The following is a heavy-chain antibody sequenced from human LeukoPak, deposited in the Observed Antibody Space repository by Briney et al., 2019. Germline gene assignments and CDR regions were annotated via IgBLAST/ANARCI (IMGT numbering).Heavy chain of an antibody. Sequence: SETLSLTCTVSGYSISSGYYWGWIRQPPGKGLEWIGSIYHSGSTYYNPSLKSRVTISVDTSKNQFSLKLSSVTAADTAVYYCARGRPYDWGAFDIWGQGTMATVSS. V-gene: IGHV4-38-2*02. D-gene: IGHD3-16*01. J-gene: IGHJ3*02. CDR1: GYSISSGYY. CDR3: ARGRPYDWGAFDI. CDR2: IYHSGST.